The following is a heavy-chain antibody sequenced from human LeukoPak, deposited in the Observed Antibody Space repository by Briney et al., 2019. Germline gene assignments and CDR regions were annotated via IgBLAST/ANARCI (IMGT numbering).Heavy chain of an antibody. CDR2: IYYSGNT. Sequence: XLSXXCTVSGGSISNFDYYWGWIRQPPGKGLEWIGSIYYSGNTYYSPSLKSRLTISVDTSKNQFSLRLSSVTAADTAVYYXXXXXXXXXRGXXXXMDVWGKGXTVSISS. J-gene: IGHJ6*04. V-gene: IGHV4-39*01. D-gene: IGHD3-10*01. CDR1: GGSISNFDYY. CDR3: XXXXXXXXRGXXXXMDV.